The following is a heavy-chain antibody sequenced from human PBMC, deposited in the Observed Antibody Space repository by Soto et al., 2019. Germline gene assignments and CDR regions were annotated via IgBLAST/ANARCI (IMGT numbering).Heavy chain of an antibody. CDR3: ARGEVRGYSYGSNDY. CDR2: IYYSGST. J-gene: IGHJ4*02. V-gene: IGHV4-30-4*01. CDR1: GGSISSGDYY. D-gene: IGHD5-18*01. Sequence: SETLSLTCTVSGGSISSGDYYWSWIRQPPGKGLEWIGYIYYSGSTYYNPSLKSRVTISVDTSKNQFSLKLSSVTAADTAVYYCARGEVRGYSYGSNDYWGQGTLVTVSS.